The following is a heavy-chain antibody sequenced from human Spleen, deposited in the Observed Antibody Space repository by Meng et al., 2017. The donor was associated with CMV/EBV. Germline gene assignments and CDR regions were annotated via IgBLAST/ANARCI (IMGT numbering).Heavy chain of an antibody. D-gene: IGHD3-10*01. CDR3: ARVTEARSGSDPYYYALRV. Sequence: GGSLRLSCAASGFTFSIYAMSWVRQAPGKGLEWVSAIGGSDDNTNHADSVKGRFTISRDNSKNTLYLQMNSLRADDTAIYYCARVTEARSGSDPYYYALRVWGQGTTVTVSS. J-gene: IGHJ6*02. V-gene: IGHV3-23*01. CDR1: GFTFSIYA. CDR2: IGGSDDNT.